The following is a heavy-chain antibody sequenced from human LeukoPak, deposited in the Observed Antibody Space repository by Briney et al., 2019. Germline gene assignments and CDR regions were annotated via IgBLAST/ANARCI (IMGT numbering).Heavy chain of an antibody. Sequence: ASVKVSCKASGYTVTSYYMHWVRQAPGQGLEWMGWINPNSGGTNYAQKFQGRVTMTRDTSISTAYMELSRLRSDDTAVYYCARAVAAAGILGYWGQGTLVTVSS. V-gene: IGHV1-2*02. CDR1: GYTVTSYY. D-gene: IGHD6-13*01. CDR2: INPNSGGT. CDR3: ARAVAAAGILGY. J-gene: IGHJ4*02.